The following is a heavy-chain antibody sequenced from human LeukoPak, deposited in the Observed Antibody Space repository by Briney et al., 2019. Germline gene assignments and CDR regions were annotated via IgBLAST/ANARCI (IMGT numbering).Heavy chain of an antibody. Sequence: SETLSLTCTVSGGSLSSQYWSWIRQPPGKGLEWIGYIYYRGSTSYNPSLMSRVTISVDTSKNQFSLRLNSLTAADTAVYYCARDIISEYSKSHSHFDPWGQGTLVTVSS. D-gene: IGHD5-18*01. V-gene: IGHV4-59*11. CDR2: IYYRGST. CDR1: GGSLSSQY. CDR3: ARDIISEYSKSHSHFDP. J-gene: IGHJ5*02.